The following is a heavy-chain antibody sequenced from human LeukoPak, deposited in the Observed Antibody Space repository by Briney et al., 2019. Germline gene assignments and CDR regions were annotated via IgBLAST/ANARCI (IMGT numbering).Heavy chain of an antibody. CDR2: VNHSGYT. CDR3: ARMTTGHDY. Sequence: SDTLPLTCGVSGTSFSSYYWSWIRQTPGKGLEWIGEVNHSGYTNMNPSLKSRVTISVDASKNQFSLRMNTVTAADTAVYFCARMTTGHDYWGQGTLVTVSS. D-gene: IGHD4-17*01. J-gene: IGHJ4*02. V-gene: IGHV4-34*01. CDR1: GTSFSSYY.